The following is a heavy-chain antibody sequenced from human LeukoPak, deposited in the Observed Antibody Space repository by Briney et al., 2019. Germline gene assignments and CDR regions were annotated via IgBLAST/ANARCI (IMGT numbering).Heavy chain of an antibody. V-gene: IGHV5-51*01. Sequence: GESLKISCKGSGYSFTSYWIGWVRQMPGKGLEWMGIIYPGDSDTRYSPSFQGQVTISADKSISTAYLQWSSLKASDTAMHYCARQQYDYVWGSYRFNWFDPWGQGTLVTVSS. CDR1: GYSFTSYW. J-gene: IGHJ5*02. D-gene: IGHD3-16*02. CDR2: IYPGDSDT. CDR3: ARQQYDYVWGSYRFNWFDP.